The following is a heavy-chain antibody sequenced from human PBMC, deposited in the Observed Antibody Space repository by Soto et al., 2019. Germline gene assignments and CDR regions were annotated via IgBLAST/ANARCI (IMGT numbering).Heavy chain of an antibody. J-gene: IGHJ4*02. CDR1: GFTFGDYA. CDR3: TRPYYYDSTGYQRY. V-gene: IGHV3-49*05. D-gene: IGHD3-22*01. Sequence: KPGGSLRLSCTASGFTFGDYAMSWFRQAPGKGLEWVGFIRSKAYGGTTGYAASVKDRFTIPRDDSKSIAYLQMNSLKTEDTAVYYCTRPYYYDSTGYQRYWGQGTLVTVSS. CDR2: IRSKAYGGTT.